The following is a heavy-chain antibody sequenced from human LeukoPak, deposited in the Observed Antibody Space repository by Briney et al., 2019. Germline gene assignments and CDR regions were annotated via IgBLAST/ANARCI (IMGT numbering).Heavy chain of an antibody. V-gene: IGHV1-2*02. CDR2: INPDSGGT. CDR3: ARWGVSPTNYFDY. Sequence: ASVKVSRKASGYTFNDYYMHWVRQAPGQGLEWMGRINPDSGGTDYAQKFQGRVTMTRDTSISTAYMDLSRLRSDDTAVYYCARWGVSPTNYFDYWGQGTLVTVSS. CDR1: GYTFNDYY. J-gene: IGHJ4*02. D-gene: IGHD1/OR15-1a*01.